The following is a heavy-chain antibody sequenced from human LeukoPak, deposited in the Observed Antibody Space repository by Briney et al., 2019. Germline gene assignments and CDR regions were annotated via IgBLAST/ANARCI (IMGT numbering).Heavy chain of an antibody. V-gene: IGHV3-21*01. Sequence: GGSLRLSCAASGFTFSSYSTNWVRQAPGKGLEWVSSISSSSSYIYYADSVKGRFTISRDNAKNSLYLQMNSLRAEDTAVYYCARAGITMVRGVITHWGQGTLVTVSS. CDR2: ISSSSSYI. J-gene: IGHJ4*02. CDR1: GFTFSSYS. CDR3: ARAGITMVRGVITH. D-gene: IGHD3-10*01.